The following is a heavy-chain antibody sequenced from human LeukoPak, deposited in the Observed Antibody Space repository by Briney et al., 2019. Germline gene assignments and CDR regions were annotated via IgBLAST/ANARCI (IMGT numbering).Heavy chain of an antibody. Sequence: GESLKISCKGSGYIFTSYWIGWVRQMPGKGLEWMGIIYPGDSDTRYSPSFQGQVTISADKSISTAYLQWSSLKASDTAMYYRARLEDFWSGYYPLGAFDIWGQGTMVTVSS. CDR3: ARLEDFWSGYYPLGAFDI. D-gene: IGHD3-3*01. CDR1: GYIFTSYW. J-gene: IGHJ3*02. CDR2: IYPGDSDT. V-gene: IGHV5-51*01.